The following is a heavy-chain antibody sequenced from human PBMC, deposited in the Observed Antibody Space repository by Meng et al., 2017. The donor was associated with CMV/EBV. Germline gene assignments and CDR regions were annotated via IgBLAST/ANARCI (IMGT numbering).Heavy chain of an antibody. CDR2: ISAYNGNT. D-gene: IGHD6-6*01. Sequence: ASVKVSCKASGYTFTSYGISWVRQAPGQGLEWMGWISAYNGNTNYAQKLQGRVTMTTDTSTSTAYMELRSLRSDDTAVYYCARVLNPIAARNNWFDPWGQGTLVTVS. J-gene: IGHJ5*02. V-gene: IGHV1-18*01. CDR3: ARVLNPIAARNNWFDP. CDR1: GYTFTSYG.